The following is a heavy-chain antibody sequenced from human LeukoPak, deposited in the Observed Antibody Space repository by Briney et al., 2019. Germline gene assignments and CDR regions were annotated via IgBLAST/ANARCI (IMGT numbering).Heavy chain of an antibody. V-gene: IGHV4-4*07. CDR2: IYTSGST. D-gene: IGHD3-22*01. Sequence: PSETLSLTCTVSGGSISSYYWSWIRQPAGKGLEWIGRIYTSGSTNYNPSLKSRVTMSADTSKNQFSLKLSSVTAADTAVYYCAREYYDSSGYYGSGYYYGMDVWGQGTTVTVSS. CDR3: AREYYDSSGYYGSGYYYGMDV. CDR1: GGSISSYY. J-gene: IGHJ6*02.